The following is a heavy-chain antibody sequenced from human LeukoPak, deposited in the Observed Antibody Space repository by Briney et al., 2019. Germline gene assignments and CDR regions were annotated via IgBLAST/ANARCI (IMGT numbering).Heavy chain of an antibody. V-gene: IGHV1-69*05. CDR2: IIPIFGTA. CDR3: ASHGVWFGDGAFDI. Sequence: ASVKVSCKASGGTFSSYAISWVRQAPGQGLEWRGGIIPIFGTANYAQKFQGRVTITTDESTSTAYMELSSLRSEDTAVYYCASHGVWFGDGAFDIWGQGTMVTVSS. CDR1: GGTFSSYA. J-gene: IGHJ3*02. D-gene: IGHD3-10*01.